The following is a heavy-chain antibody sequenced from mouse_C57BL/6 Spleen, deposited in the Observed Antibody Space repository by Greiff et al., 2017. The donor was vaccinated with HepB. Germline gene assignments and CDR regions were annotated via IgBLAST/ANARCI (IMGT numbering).Heavy chain of an antibody. CDR3: ASIYYDYDGGLFDY. D-gene: IGHD2-4*01. Sequence: VQLQQPGAELVKPGASVKMSCKASGYTFTSYWITWVKQRPGQGLEWIGDIYPGSGSTNYNEKFKSKATLTVDTSSSTAYMQLSSLTSEDSAVYYCASIYYDYDGGLFDYWGQGTTLTVSS. CDR1: GYTFTSYW. CDR2: IYPGSGST. V-gene: IGHV1-55*01. J-gene: IGHJ2*01.